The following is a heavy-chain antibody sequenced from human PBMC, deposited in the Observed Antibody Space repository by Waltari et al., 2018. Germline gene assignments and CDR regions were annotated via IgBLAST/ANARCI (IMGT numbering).Heavy chain of an antibody. CDR3: ARDHIVGGSHYLDY. Sequence: QVHLVESGGGLVKPGGSLTLSCAASGFTLSDYYVSWIRQAPGKGVEWIAYISTTSSHTNYADSVRGRFTISRYNAKNSLYLHMTSLRAEDTAVYYCARDHIVGGSHYLDYWGQGSLLTVSS. J-gene: IGHJ4*02. V-gene: IGHV3-11*06. CDR2: ISTTSSHT. D-gene: IGHD1-26*01. CDR1: GFTLSDYY.